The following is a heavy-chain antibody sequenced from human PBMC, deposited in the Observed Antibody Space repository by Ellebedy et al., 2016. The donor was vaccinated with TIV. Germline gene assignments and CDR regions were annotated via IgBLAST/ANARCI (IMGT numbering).Heavy chain of an antibody. J-gene: IGHJ4*02. CDR3: ARGAYYYGSGSYSIDY. D-gene: IGHD3-10*01. CDR2: IWYEGSNK. V-gene: IGHV3-33*01. Sequence: PGGSLRLSCAAYGFTFSSNGMHWVLQAPGQGMEWVGVIWYEGSNKYYAGSVKGRFTISRDNSRNTRYLQMNSLRAEDTAVYYCARGAYYYGSGSYSIDYWGQGTLVTVSS. CDR1: GFTFSSNG.